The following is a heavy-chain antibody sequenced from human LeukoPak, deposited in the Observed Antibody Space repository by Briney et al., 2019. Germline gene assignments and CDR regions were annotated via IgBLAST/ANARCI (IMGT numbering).Heavy chain of an antibody. J-gene: IGHJ4*02. CDR1: GFAFSDYY. CDR2: IRSSDTTI. V-gene: IGHV3-11*01. Sequence: GGSLRLSCAASGFAFSDYYMSWIRQAPGKGLEWVSYIRSSDTTIYYADSVKGRFTISRDNARNSLYLQMNSLRDEDTAVYYCAKGHYGLDSWGQGTLVTVSS. CDR3: AKGHYGLDS. D-gene: IGHD4-17*01.